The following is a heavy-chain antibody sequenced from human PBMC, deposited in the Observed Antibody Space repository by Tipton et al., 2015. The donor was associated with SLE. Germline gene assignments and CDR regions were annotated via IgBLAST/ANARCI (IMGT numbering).Heavy chain of an antibody. J-gene: IGHJ3*02. CDR2: IYPGDSDT. Sequence: VQLVQSGAEVKKPGESLKISCKGSGYIFTSYWIGWVRQMPGKGLEWMGIIYPGDSDTRDSPPFQGQVTVSADKSICTPYLQWSSLTVSDTAIYYCASPARVLEWFSAFDIWGQGTMVTVSS. CDR1: GYIFTSYW. D-gene: IGHD3-3*01. V-gene: IGHV5-51*03. CDR3: ASPARVLEWFSAFDI.